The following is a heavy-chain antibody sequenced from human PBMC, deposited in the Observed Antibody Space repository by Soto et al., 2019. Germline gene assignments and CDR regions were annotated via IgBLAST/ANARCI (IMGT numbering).Heavy chain of an antibody. J-gene: IGHJ6*03. D-gene: IGHD3-3*01. CDR2: ISGSGGST. V-gene: IGHV3-23*01. Sequence: GGSLRLSCAASGFTFSSYAMSWVRQAPGKGLEWVSAISGSGGSTYYADSVKGRFTISRDNAKNTLYLQMNSLRAEDTAVYYCAKGLRFLEWTDYYYYMDVWGKGTTVTVSS. CDR3: AKGLRFLEWTDYYYYMDV. CDR1: GFTFSSYA.